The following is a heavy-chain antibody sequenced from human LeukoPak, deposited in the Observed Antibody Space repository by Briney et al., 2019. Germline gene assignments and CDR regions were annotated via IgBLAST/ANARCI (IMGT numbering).Heavy chain of an antibody. D-gene: IGHD3-22*01. J-gene: IGHJ3*02. Sequence: GGSLRLSCAASGFIFDDYGMTWVRQAPGKGLEWVGRIRSKAHSYATAYAASVKGRFTISRDDSKNTAYLQMNSLKTEDTAVYYCTRHGGRDYYDSSEDAFDIWGQGTMVIVSS. CDR2: IRSKAHSYAT. V-gene: IGHV3-73*01. CDR1: GFIFDDYG. CDR3: TRHGGRDYYDSSEDAFDI.